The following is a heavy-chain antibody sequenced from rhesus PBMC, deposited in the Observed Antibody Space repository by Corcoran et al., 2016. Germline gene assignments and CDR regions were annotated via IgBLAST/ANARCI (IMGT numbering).Heavy chain of an antibody. Sequence: QVQLQESGPGLVKPSETLSLTCAVSGSSISSDYGWSWIRQPPGKGLEGIWYIGGRKCSTHYNPSLKSRVTISKYTSKNQFALKLSSVTAADTAVYYCARDIGQWVPYYFDYWGQGVLVTVSS. CDR2: IGGRKCST. V-gene: IGHV4-127*01. CDR3: ARDIGQWVPYYFDY. J-gene: IGHJ4*01. CDR1: GSSISSDYG. D-gene: IGHD5-24*01.